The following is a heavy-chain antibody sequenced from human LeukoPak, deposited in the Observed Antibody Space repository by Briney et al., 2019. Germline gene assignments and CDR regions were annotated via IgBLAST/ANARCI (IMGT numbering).Heavy chain of an antibody. CDR2: ISSSSTI. CDR1: GFTFSSYS. D-gene: IGHD3-22*01. V-gene: IGHV3-48*02. CDR3: ARSRVTMIVDY. J-gene: IGHJ4*02. Sequence: GGSLRLSCAASGFTFSSYSMNWVRQAPGKGLEWVSYISSSSTIYYADSVKGRFTISRDNAKNSLYLQMNSLRDEDTAVYYCARSRVTMIVDYWGQGTLVTVSS.